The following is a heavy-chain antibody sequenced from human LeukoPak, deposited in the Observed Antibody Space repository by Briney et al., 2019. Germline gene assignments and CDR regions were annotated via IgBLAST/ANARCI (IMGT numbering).Heavy chain of an antibody. CDR3: ARTKSVRGDSSPLGY. CDR1: GYTFTSYA. V-gene: IGHV1-3*01. J-gene: IGHJ4*02. D-gene: IGHD3-10*01. Sequence: ASVKVSCKASGYTFTSYAMHWVRQAPGQRLEWMGWINAGNGNTKYLQKFQGRVTITRDTSASTAYMELSSLRSEDTAVYYCARTKSVRGDSSPLGYWGQGTLVTVSS. CDR2: INAGNGNT.